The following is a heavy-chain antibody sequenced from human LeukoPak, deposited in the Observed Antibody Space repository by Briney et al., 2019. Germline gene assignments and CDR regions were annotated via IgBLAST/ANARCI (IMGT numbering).Heavy chain of an antibody. V-gene: IGHV1-24*01. J-gene: IGHJ4*02. Sequence: GASVKVSCTVSGSSLTELSLYWVRQAPEKGLEWMGGFDVIDGETFYAQKFQGRVTMTEDSSADTVYMELRSLTSDDTALYYCAAGRPYSLLDYWGQGTLVTVSS. D-gene: IGHD5-18*01. CDR1: GSSLTELS. CDR2: FDVIDGET. CDR3: AAGRPYSLLDY.